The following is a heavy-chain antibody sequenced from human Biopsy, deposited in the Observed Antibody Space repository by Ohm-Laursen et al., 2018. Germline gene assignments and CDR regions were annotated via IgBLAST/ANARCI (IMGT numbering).Heavy chain of an antibody. V-gene: IGHV2-70*16. CDR1: GSSLNTRGMS. CDR3: ARIPILVVPAAIVYRHRRHLQGLDV. CDR2: IDWDDAK. Sequence: TQTLTLTCTLSGSSLNTRGMSVTWIRQPPGKALEWLARIDWDDAKFYSESLKTRLTISKGTSENHVVLTLSDVAPVDTATYYCARIPILVVPAAIVYRHRRHLQGLDVWGQGTTVIVSS. D-gene: IGHD2-2*02. J-gene: IGHJ6*02.